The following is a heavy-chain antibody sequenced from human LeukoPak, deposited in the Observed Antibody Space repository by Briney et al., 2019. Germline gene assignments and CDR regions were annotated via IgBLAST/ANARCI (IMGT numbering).Heavy chain of an antibody. Sequence: ASVKVSCKASGYTFTSYYMHWVRQAPGQGLEWMGIINPSGGSTTYAQKLQGRVTMTRDTSTSTVYMELSSLRSEGTAVYYCARVQYYYGSGRYGFFDSWGQGTLVTVSS. D-gene: IGHD3-10*01. V-gene: IGHV1-46*01. CDR2: INPSGGST. CDR3: ARVQYYYGSGRYGFFDS. CDR1: GYTFTSYY. J-gene: IGHJ4*02.